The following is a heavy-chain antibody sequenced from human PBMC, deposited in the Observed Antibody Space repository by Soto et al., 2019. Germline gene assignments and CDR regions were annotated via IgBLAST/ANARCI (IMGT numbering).Heavy chain of an antibody. D-gene: IGHD3-16*01. CDR1: GGSIRSSHW. CDR3: ARDNATVGGYNLYDP. Sequence: QVQLLESGPGLVEPSETLSLICTVSGGSIRSSHWWSWVRQPPGKGLERIGEIYHSGSTNLDPSLKSRVTLSVDKSKNQFSLKLTSVTAADTAVYYCARDNATVGGYNLYDPWGQGILVTVSS. J-gene: IGHJ5*02. V-gene: IGHV4-4*02. CDR2: IYHSGST.